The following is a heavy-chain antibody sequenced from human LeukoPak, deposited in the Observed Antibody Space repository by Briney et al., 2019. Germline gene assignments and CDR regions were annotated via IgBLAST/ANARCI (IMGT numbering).Heavy chain of an antibody. J-gene: IGHJ4*02. V-gene: IGHV3-43D*03. CDR1: GFTFNDYA. CDR3: AKDSDSSGFFEPPDF. D-gene: IGHD3-22*01. Sequence: GGSLRLSCAASGFTFNDYAMHWVRQVPGKGLEWVSLVNWSGVSTYYADSVKGRFTISRDNNKDSLFLQMSSLRPEDTALYYCAKDSDSSGFFEPPDFWGQGTLVTVSS. CDR2: VNWSGVST.